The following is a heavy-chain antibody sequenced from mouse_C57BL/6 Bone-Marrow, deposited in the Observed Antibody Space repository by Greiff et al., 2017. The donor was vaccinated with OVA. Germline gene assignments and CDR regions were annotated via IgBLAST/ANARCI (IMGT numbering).Heavy chain of an antibody. Sequence: QLQQSGPVLVKPGASVKMSCKASGYTFTDYYMNWVKQSHGKSLEWIGVINPYNGGTSYNQKFKGKATLTVDKSSSTAYMELNSLTSEDSAVYYCADGYYAMDYWGQGTSVTVSS. CDR3: ADGYYAMDY. CDR1: GYTFTDYY. CDR2: INPYNGGT. J-gene: IGHJ4*01. D-gene: IGHD2-3*01. V-gene: IGHV1-19*01.